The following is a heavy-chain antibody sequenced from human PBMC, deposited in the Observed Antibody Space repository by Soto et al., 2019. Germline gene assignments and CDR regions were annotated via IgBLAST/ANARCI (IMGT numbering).Heavy chain of an antibody. D-gene: IGHD6-6*01. J-gene: IGHJ6*04. CDR1: GFTFSSYS. CDR3: ARPEYSSSSYGMDV. V-gene: IGHV3-48*02. Sequence: EVQLVESGGGLVQPGGSLRLSCAASGFTFSSYSMNWVRQAPGKGLEWVSYISSSSSTIYYAASVKGRVTISRDNAKNSLYLQMNSLRDEDTAVYYCARPEYSSSSYGMDVWGKGPTVTVSS. CDR2: ISSSSSTI.